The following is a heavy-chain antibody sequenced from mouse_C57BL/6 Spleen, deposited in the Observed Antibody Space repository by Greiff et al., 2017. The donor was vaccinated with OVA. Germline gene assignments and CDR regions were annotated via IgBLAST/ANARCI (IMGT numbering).Heavy chain of an antibody. CDR3: ARDGDYDFAY. CDR1: GYSITSGYY. D-gene: IGHD2-4*01. CDR2: ISYDGSN. V-gene: IGHV3-6*01. J-gene: IGHJ3*01. Sequence: EVQLQESGPGLVKPSQSLSLTCSVTGYSITSGYYWNWIRQFPGNKLEWMGYISYDGSNNYNPSLKNRISITRDTSKNQFFLKLNSVTTEDTATYYCARDGDYDFAYWGQGTLVTVSA.